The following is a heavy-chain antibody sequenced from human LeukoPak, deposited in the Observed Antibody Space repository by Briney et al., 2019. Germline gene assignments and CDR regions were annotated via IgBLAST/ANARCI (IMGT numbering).Heavy chain of an antibody. CDR2: MFYRGST. D-gene: IGHD2-15*01. CDR1: GVSITSSTHY. Sequence: SETLSLTCTVSGVSITSSTHYWTWIRQPPGKELKGIASMFYRGSTSYNAPLRSRVTLSVDTSMNQFSPKRSSVTASDTATFYCVRQGGWGGAASLIEFWGQGTLVTVSS. CDR3: VRQGGWGGAASLIEF. J-gene: IGHJ4*02. V-gene: IGHV4-39*01.